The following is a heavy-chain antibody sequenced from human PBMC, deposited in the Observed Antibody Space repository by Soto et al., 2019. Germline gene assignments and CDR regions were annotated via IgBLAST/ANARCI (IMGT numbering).Heavy chain of an antibody. CDR3: AKEGKAVVVPAVSYYYYYMDV. D-gene: IGHD2-2*01. CDR2: ISAYNGNT. J-gene: IGHJ6*03. V-gene: IGHV1-18*01. Sequence: VKVSCKASGYTFTSYGSSWVRQAPGQGLEWMGWISAYNGNTNYAQKLQGRVTMTTDTSTSTAYMELRSLRSDDTAVYYCAKEGKAVVVPAVSYYYYYMDVWGKGTTVTVSS. CDR1: GYTFTSYG.